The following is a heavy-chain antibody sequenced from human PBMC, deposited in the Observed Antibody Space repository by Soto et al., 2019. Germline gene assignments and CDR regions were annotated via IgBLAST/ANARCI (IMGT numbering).Heavy chain of an antibody. CDR3: AKEGYDSGWYWDS. CDR2: ITSSGSEV. Sequence: QPGGSLRLSCAASGFTFSGSAMTWVHQAPGKWLEYASSITSSGSEVFHAASVKGRFTMSRDNSKNMLYLQMNSLRAEDTAVYYCAKEGYDSGWYWDSWGQGALVTVPQ. J-gene: IGHJ4*02. CDR1: GFTFSGSA. D-gene: IGHD6-19*01. V-gene: IGHV3-23*01.